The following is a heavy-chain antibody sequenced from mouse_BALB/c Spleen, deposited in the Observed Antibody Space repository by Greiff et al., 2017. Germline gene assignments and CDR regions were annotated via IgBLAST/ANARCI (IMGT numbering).Heavy chain of an antibody. CDR1: GFNIKDTY. Sequence: VQLKQSGAELVKPGASVKLSCTASGFNIKDTYMPWVKQTPEQGLEWIGRIDPANGTTTDDPKFQSNATITADTSSNTAYLQLSSLTSEDTDVYNGAREHGLRYYAMDDWGQGTSVT. CDR2: IDPANGTT. V-gene: IGHV14-3*02. CDR3: AREHGLRYYAMDD. D-gene: IGHD3-1*01. J-gene: IGHJ4*01.